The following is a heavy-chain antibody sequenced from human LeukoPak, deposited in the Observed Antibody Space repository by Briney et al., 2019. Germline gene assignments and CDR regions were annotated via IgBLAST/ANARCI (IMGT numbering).Heavy chain of an antibody. CDR3: ASGITIFGVVRGPAY. Sequence: PSQTLSLTCTVSGGSISSGSYYRSWIRQPAGKGLEWIGRIYTSGRANYNPSLKSRVTISVDTSKNQFSLKLSSVTAADTAVYYCASGITIFGVVRGPAYWGQGTLVTVSS. CDR2: IYTSGRA. J-gene: IGHJ4*02. CDR1: GGSISSGSYY. D-gene: IGHD3-3*01. V-gene: IGHV4-61*02.